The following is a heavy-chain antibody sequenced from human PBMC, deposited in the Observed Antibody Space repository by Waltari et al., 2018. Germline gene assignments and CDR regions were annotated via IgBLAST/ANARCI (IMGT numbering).Heavy chain of an antibody. Sequence: EVQLVQSGVEVRKSGESLQISCNASGYTFSDYWIGWLRQMLGKGVEWMGLIYGGDSDTRYNPSCQGQVTIAVDRSTSTAYLQWSALQASDSATYYCAGQKKIRKVGWFDPWGQGTLVSVSS. J-gene: IGHJ5*02. CDR3: AGQKKIRKVGWFDP. V-gene: IGHV5-51*01. CDR2: IYGGDSDT. D-gene: IGHD3-16*01. CDR1: GYTFSDYW.